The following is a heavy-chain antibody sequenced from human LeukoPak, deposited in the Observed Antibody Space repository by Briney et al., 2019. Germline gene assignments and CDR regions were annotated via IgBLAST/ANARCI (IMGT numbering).Heavy chain of an antibody. V-gene: IGHV1-18*01. CDR1: GYTFTSYG. CDR2: ISAYNGNT. J-gene: IGHJ4*02. Sequence: ASVKVSCKASGYTFTSYGISWVRQAPGQGREWMGWISAYNGNTNYAQKLQGRVTMTTDTSTSTAYMELRSLRSDDTAVYYCARVRVYYYDSSGYYLFDYWGQGTLVTVSS. CDR3: ARVRVYYYDSSGYYLFDY. D-gene: IGHD3-22*01.